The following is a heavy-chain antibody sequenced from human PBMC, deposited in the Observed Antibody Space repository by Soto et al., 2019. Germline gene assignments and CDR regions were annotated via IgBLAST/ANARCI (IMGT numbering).Heavy chain of an antibody. CDR2: IYYSGST. CDR1: GGSISSCY. Sequence: PSETLSLTCTVSGGSISSCYWSWIRQPPGKGLEWIGYIYYSGSTNYNPSLKSRVTISVDTSKNQFSLKLSSVTAADTAVYYCARDRYNWNYATSGYYYYMDVWGKGTTVTVSS. CDR3: ARDRYNWNYATSGYYYYMDV. V-gene: IGHV4-59*01. D-gene: IGHD1-7*01. J-gene: IGHJ6*03.